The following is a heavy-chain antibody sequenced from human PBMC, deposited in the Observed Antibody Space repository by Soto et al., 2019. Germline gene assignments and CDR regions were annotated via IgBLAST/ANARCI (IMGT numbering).Heavy chain of an antibody. Sequence: PSETLSLTCTVSSGSISSYYWSWIRQPPGKGLEWIGYIYYSGSTNYNPSLKSRVTISVDTSKNQFSLNLRSVTAADTAVYYCVSRPPGRWFGVFDYWGQGALVTVSS. V-gene: IGHV4-59*01. CDR1: SGSISSYY. CDR2: IYYSGST. J-gene: IGHJ4*02. D-gene: IGHD3-10*01. CDR3: VSRPPGRWFGVFDY.